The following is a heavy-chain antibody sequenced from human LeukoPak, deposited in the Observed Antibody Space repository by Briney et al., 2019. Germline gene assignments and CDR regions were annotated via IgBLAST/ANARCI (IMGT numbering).Heavy chain of an antibody. Sequence: GASVKVSCKASGYTFTSYDINWVRQATGQGLEWMGWMNPNSGNTGYAQKFQGRVTMTRNTSISTAYMELSSLRSEDTAVYYCARGDYVWGSYRHTGPLYWGQGTLVTVSS. D-gene: IGHD3-16*02. CDR1: GYTFTSYD. CDR2: MNPNSGNT. J-gene: IGHJ4*02. V-gene: IGHV1-8*01. CDR3: ARGDYVWGSYRHTGPLY.